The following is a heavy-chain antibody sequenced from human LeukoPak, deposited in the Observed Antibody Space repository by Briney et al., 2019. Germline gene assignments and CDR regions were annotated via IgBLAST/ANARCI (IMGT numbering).Heavy chain of an antibody. D-gene: IGHD2-2*01. V-gene: IGHV3-23*01. Sequence: PGGSLRLSCAASGFNFGRNGMIWVRQAPGRGLEWVSTISGSGQNIYYAGSVKGRFTISRDNFKNTLYLQLNSLRAEDTGMYYCARDPLAYAAGPAGDWGQGTLVIVSS. CDR2: ISGSGQNI. CDR3: ARDPLAYAAGPAGD. CDR1: GFNFGRNG. J-gene: IGHJ4*02.